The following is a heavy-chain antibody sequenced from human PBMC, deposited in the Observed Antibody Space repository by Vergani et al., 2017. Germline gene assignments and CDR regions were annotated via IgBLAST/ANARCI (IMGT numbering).Heavy chain of an antibody. CDR1: GFSLSTSGVG. D-gene: IGHD5-18*01. CDR2: IFSNDEK. J-gene: IGHJ5*02. CDR3: ARIRRDSAWFDP. V-gene: IGHV2-26*01. Sequence: QITLKESGPTLVKPTQTLTLTCTFSGFSLSTSGVGVSWIRQPPGKALEWLAHIFSNDEKSYSTSLKSRLTISKDTSKSQVVLTMTNMDPVDTATYYCARIRRDSAWFDPWGQGTLVTVSS.